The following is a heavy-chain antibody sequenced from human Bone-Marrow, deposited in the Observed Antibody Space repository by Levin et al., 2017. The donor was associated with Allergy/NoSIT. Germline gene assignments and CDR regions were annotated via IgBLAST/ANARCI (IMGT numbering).Heavy chain of an antibody. V-gene: IGHV4-34*01. J-gene: IGHJ3*01. CDR2: ISYSGST. CDR1: GGTSSGFFSGFF. Sequence: SETLSLTCAVSGGTSSGFFSGFFWSWIRQSPGKGLEWIGEISYSGSTNYNPSLKGRLIISIDTSKNQFSLRGASVTAADTAVYYCARNAMISYGGASRRGAVDLWGQGTMVTVSS. CDR3: ARNAMISYGGASRRGAVDL. D-gene: IGHD3-16*01.